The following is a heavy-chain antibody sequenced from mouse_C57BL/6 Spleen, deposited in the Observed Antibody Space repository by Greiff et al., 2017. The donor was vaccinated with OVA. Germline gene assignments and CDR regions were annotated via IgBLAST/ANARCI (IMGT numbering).Heavy chain of an antibody. D-gene: IGHD2-10*02. CDR2: IYPGNSDT. V-gene: IGHV1-5*01. CDR1: GYTFTSYW. Sequence: EVQLQQSGTVLARPGASVKMSCKTSGYTFTSYWMHWVKQRPGKGLEWIGAIYPGNSDTSYNQKLKGKAKLTAVTSASTAYMELSSLTNEDSAVYYCTRAYGNYDAMDYWGQGTSVTVSS. J-gene: IGHJ4*01. CDR3: TRAYGNYDAMDY.